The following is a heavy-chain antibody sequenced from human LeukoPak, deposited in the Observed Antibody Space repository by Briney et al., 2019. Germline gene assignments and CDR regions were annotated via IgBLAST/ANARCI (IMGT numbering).Heavy chain of an antibody. J-gene: IGHJ4*02. CDR2: ISSSGSTI. D-gene: IGHD2/OR15-2a*01. CDR3: AGQYFGFDY. CDR1: GFTFSIYE. Sequence: GGSLRLSCAASGFTFSIYEMNWVRQAPGKGLEWVSYISSSGSTIYYADSVKGRFTISRDNAKKTLYLQMSSLRADDTAVYYCAGQYFGFDYWGQGTLVTVSS. V-gene: IGHV3-48*03.